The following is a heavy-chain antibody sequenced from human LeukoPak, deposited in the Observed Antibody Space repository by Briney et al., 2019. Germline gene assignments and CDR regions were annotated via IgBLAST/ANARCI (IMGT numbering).Heavy chain of an antibody. CDR3: AKRYSSGYDY. CDR2: IRGSGGFT. Sequence: KAGGSLRLSCVGSGFTLSNYAMSWVRQAPGKGLEWVADIRGSGGFTYSADSVKGRFTISRDNSKNTLYLQMNSLRAEDTAVYYCAKRYSSGYDYWGQGTLVTVSS. V-gene: IGHV3-23*01. D-gene: IGHD6-19*01. CDR1: GFTLSNYA. J-gene: IGHJ4*02.